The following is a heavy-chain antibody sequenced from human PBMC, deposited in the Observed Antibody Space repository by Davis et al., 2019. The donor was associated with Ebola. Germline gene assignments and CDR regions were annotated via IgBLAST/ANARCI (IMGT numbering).Heavy chain of an antibody. D-gene: IGHD2-2*01. CDR1: GGSTSSYY. CDR3: AREGYQQGYLGWYFDL. CDR2: IYYSGST. Sequence: PSETLSLTCTVPGGSTSSYYWSWIRQPPGKGLEWIGYIYYSGSTNYNPSLKSRVTISVDMSKNQFSLKLSSVTAADTAVYYCAREGYQQGYLGWYFDLWGRGTLVTVSS. J-gene: IGHJ2*01. V-gene: IGHV4-59*01.